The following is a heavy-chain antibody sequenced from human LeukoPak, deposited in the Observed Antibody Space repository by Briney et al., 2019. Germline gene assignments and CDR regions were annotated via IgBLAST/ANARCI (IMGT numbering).Heavy chain of an antibody. CDR2: IRYDGSNK. CDR3: ATGSSSWTGIDY. J-gene: IGHJ4*02. V-gene: IGHV3-30*02. Sequence: PGGSLRLSCAASGFTFSSYGMHWVRQAPGKGLEWVAFIRYDGSNKYYADSVKGRFTISRDNSKNTLYLHVNSLRPEDTAVYYCATGSSSWTGIDYWGQGTLVTVSS. D-gene: IGHD6-13*01. CDR1: GFTFSSYG.